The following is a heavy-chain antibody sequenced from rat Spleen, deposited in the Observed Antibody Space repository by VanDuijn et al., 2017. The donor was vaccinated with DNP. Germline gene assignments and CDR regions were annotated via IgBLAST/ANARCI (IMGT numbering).Heavy chain of an antibody. CDR3: ARWNSGHFDY. J-gene: IGHJ2*01. CDR1: GFTFSDYN. D-gene: IGHD4-3*01. V-gene: IGHV5-22*01. CDR2: IRYDGGGT. Sequence: EVKLVESGGGLVQPGRSLKLSCAASGFTFSDYNMVWVRQAPKKGLEWVAYIRYDGGGTKYGDSVRGRFTISRDNAKNTLYLQMNGLRSEDMATYYCARWNSGHFDYWGQGVMVPVSS.